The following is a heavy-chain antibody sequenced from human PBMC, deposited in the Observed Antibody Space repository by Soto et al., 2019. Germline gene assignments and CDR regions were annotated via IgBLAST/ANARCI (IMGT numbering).Heavy chain of an antibody. CDR2: ISAYNGKT. D-gene: IGHD1-26*01. CDR1: GYTFTSYA. V-gene: IGHV1-18*04. J-gene: IGHJ4*02. Sequence: GDSVKVSCKASGYTFTSYAISWVRQAPGQGLEWMGWISAYNGKTIYAQKLQGRVTMTTDTSTSTAYMELRSLTSDDTDVYYCAIDLPKRRGSAAFDYLCQGILIPGSP. CDR3: AIDLPKRRGSAAFDY.